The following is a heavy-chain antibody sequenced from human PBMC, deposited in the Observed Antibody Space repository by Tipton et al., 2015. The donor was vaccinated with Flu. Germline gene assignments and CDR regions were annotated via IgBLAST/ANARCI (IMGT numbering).Heavy chain of an antibody. D-gene: IGHD3-22*01. J-gene: IGHJ4*02. CDR1: GFTFSSYA. CDR3: ARGLYYYDSSGYNVGDY. V-gene: IGHV3-30*04. Sequence: SLRLSCAASGFTFSSYAMHWVRQATGKGLEWVAVISYDGSNKYYADSVKGRFTISRDNSKNTLYLQMNSLRAEDTAVYYCARGLYYYDSSGYNVGDYWGQGTLVTVSS. CDR2: ISYDGSNK.